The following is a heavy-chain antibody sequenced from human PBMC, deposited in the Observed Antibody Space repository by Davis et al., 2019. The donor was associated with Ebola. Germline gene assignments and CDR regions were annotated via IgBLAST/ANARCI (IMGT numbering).Heavy chain of an antibody. Sequence: GGSLRLSCKGSGYSFTSYWIGWVRQMPGKGLEWMGIIYPGDSDTSYSPSFQCQVTISADKSISTAYLQWSSLKASDTAMYYCARRGGSGSYYSYYGMDVWGQGTTVTVSS. CDR1: GYSFTSYW. V-gene: IGHV5-51*01. CDR3: ARRGGSGSYYSYYGMDV. CDR2: IYPGDSDT. D-gene: IGHD3-10*01. J-gene: IGHJ6*02.